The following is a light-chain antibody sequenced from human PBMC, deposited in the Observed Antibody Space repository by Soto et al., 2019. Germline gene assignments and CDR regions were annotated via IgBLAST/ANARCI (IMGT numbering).Light chain of an antibody. Sequence: IQMPQSTTSLSASVGDTVTLTCRTSQGISEYLAWYQQKPGKAPKLLIYKASSLESGVPSRFSGSGSGTEFTLTISSLQPDDFATYYCQQYNSYPLTFGGGTKVDVK. V-gene: IGKV1-5*03. CDR3: QQYNSYPLT. CDR1: QGISEY. J-gene: IGKJ4*01. CDR2: KAS.